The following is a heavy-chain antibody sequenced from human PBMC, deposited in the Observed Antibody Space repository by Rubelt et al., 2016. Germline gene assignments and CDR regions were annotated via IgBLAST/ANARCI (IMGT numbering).Heavy chain of an antibody. CDR2: IWYDGSNK. CDR3: ARDQIATAGTWD. J-gene: IGHJ4*02. D-gene: IGHD6-13*01. V-gene: IGHV3-33*01. CDR1: GFNFSNYG. Sequence: QVQLVESGGGVVQPGRSLRLSCAASGFNFSNYGMHWVRQAPGKGLEWVAVIWYDGSNKYYADSVKGRFTISRDNSNNTLYLQLNSVRAGDTAGYYCARDQIATAGTWDWGQGTLVTVSS.